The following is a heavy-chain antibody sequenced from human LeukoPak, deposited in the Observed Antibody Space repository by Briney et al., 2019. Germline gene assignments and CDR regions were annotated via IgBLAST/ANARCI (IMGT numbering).Heavy chain of an antibody. CDR3: ARERGDFWSGGDYYYMDV. D-gene: IGHD3-3*01. Sequence: SETLSLTCTVSGGSISSYYWSWIRQPPGKGLEWIGYIYYSGSTKYNPSLKSRVTISVDTSKNQFSLKLSSVTAADTAVYYCARERGDFWSGGDYYYMDVWGKGTTVTVSS. J-gene: IGHJ6*03. CDR1: GGSISSYY. CDR2: IYYSGST. V-gene: IGHV4-59*01.